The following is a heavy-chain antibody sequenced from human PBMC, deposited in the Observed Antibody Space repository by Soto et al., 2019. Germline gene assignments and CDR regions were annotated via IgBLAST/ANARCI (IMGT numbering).Heavy chain of an antibody. Sequence: QITLKESGPTLVKPTQTLTLTCTFSGFSLSTSGVGVGWIRQPPGKALEWLALIYWDDDKRYSPSLKSRLTITKDTSKNQVVLTMTHMDPVDTATYYCAYSRYTGSGVDYWGQGTLVTVSS. J-gene: IGHJ4*02. CDR1: GFSLSTSGVG. CDR2: IYWDDDK. CDR3: AYSRYTGSGVDY. D-gene: IGHD3-10*01. V-gene: IGHV2-5*02.